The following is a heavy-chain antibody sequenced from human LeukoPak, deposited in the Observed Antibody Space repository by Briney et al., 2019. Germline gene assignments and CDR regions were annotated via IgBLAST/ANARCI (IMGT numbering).Heavy chain of an antibody. D-gene: IGHD3-22*01. Sequence: ASVKVSCKASGYTFTTYGISWVRQAPGQGLEWMGWISPYNGNTNYAQKLQGRVTMTEDTSTDTAYMELSSLRSEDTAVYYCATDKAGMIYYDSSGYYGIAFDIWGQGTMVTVSS. CDR3: ATDKAGMIYYDSSGYYGIAFDI. V-gene: IGHV1-18*01. J-gene: IGHJ3*02. CDR2: ISPYNGNT. CDR1: GYTFTTYG.